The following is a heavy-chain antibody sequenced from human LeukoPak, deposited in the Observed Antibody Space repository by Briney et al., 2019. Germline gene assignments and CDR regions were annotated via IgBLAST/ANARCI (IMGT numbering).Heavy chain of an antibody. V-gene: IGHV3-21*01. J-gene: IGHJ4*02. Sequence: PGGSLRLSCAASGFTFSSYSMNWVRQAPGKGLEWVSSISSSSSYIYYADSVKGRFTISRDNAKNSLYLQMNSLSAEDTAVYYCAADSTSYYVFDYWGQGTLVTVSS. CDR1: GFTFSSYS. CDR2: ISSSSSYI. CDR3: AADSTSYYVFDY. D-gene: IGHD3-22*01.